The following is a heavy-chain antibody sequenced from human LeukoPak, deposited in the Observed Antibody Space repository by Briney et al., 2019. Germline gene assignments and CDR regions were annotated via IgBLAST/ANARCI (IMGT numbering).Heavy chain of an antibody. D-gene: IGHD3-10*01. CDR2: ISYDGSNK. J-gene: IGHJ4*02. CDR1: GFTFSSYA. CDR3: AKSPPSAYGSGSYFLDY. V-gene: IGHV3-30-3*02. Sequence: GRSLRLSCAASGFTFSSYAMHWVRQAPGKGLEWVAVISYDGSNKYYADSVKGRFTISRDNSKNTLYLQMNSLRAEDTAVYYCAKSPPSAYGSGSYFLDYWGQGTLVTVSS.